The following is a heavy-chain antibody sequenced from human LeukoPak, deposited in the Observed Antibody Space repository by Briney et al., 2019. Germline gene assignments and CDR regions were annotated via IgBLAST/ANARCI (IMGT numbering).Heavy chain of an antibody. Sequence: SVKVSCKASGGTFSSYAISWVRQAPGQGLEWMGGIIPIFGTANYAQKFQGRVTITADESTSTAYMELSSLRSEDTAVYYCAKELRSSSSGRSGGLDYWGQGTLVTVSS. CDR3: AKELRSSSSGRSGGLDY. CDR2: IIPIFGTA. CDR1: GGTFSSYA. D-gene: IGHD6-6*01. J-gene: IGHJ4*02. V-gene: IGHV1-69*01.